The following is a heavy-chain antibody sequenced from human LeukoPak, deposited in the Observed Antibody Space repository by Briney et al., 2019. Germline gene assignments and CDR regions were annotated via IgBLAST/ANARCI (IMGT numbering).Heavy chain of an antibody. CDR3: ARGGSVAAAGTTGFDY. J-gene: IGHJ4*02. CDR2: IWYDGSNK. D-gene: IGHD6-13*01. V-gene: IGHV3-33*08. Sequence: PGRSLRLSCAASGFTFSSYGMHWVRQAPGKGLEWVAVIWYDGSNKYYADSVKGRFTISRDNSKNTLYLQMNSLRAEDTAVYYCARGGSVAAAGTTGFDYWGQGTLVTVSS. CDR1: GFTFSSYG.